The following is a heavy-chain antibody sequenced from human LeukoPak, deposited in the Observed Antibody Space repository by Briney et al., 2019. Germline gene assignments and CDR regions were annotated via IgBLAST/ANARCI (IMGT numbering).Heavy chain of an antibody. J-gene: IGHJ4*02. CDR2: IYYSGST. D-gene: IGHD6-19*01. Sequence: PSETLSLTCIVSGGSISNYYWSWIRQPPGKGLEWIGYIYYSGSTNYNPSLKSRVTISVDTSKNQFSLKLSSVTAADTAVYYCARETGAVAGLDYWGQGTLVTVSS. V-gene: IGHV4-59*01. CDR1: GGSISNYY. CDR3: ARETGAVAGLDY.